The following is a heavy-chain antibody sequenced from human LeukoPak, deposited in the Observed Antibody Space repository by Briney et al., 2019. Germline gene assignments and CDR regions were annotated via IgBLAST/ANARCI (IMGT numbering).Heavy chain of an antibody. CDR2: IYSGGST. D-gene: IGHD3-10*01. CDR3: ARGVSYGSGSYIGDP. J-gene: IGHJ5*02. CDR1: GFTVSSTY. V-gene: IGHV3-53*01. Sequence: GGSLRLSCAPSGFTVSSTYMSWVRQAPGKGQEWVSVIYSGGSTYYADSVKGRFTISRDNSKNTFYLQMNSLRAEDTAVYYCARGVSYGSGSYIGDPWGQGTLVTVSS.